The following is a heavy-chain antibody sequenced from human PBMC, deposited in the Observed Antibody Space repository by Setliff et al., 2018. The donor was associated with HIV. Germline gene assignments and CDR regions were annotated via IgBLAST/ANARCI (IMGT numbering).Heavy chain of an antibody. CDR2: VIPMYITV. Sequence: GASVKVSCKASGGSFSSFGINWVRQAPGQGLEWMGGVIPMYITVNYAQKFQGRVTITTDESTSTAYMELSGLRSEDTAVYYCAKDDYGDYGSSYYFGMDVWGQGTTVTVS. CDR1: GGSFSSFG. J-gene: IGHJ6*02. CDR3: AKDDYGDYGSSYYFGMDV. V-gene: IGHV1-69*05. D-gene: IGHD4-17*01.